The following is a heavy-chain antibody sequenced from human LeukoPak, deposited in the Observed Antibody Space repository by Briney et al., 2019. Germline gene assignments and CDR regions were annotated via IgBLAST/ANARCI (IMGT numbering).Heavy chain of an antibody. J-gene: IGHJ4*02. V-gene: IGHV3-74*01. CDR3: SARSSSEDY. D-gene: IGHD6-6*01. Sequence: PGGSLRLSCAASGFTFSSYWMHWVRQAPGKGLVWVSRINSDGSSTNYADSVKGRFTISRDNAKNTLFLQMSSLRAEDTAVYYCSARSSSEDYWGQGTLVTVSS. CDR1: GFTFSSYW. CDR2: INSDGSST.